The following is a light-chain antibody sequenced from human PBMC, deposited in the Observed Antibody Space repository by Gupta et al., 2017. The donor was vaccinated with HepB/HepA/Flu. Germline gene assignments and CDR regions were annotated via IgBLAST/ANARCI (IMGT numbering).Light chain of an antibody. Sequence: IQMTQSPSSLSASVGDRVTITCRASQSISPYLNWYQQKAGKAPKLLIYSAVKLQSGVPSRFSGSGSGSDFTLTITTLQPEDFATYYCRLSYSIPCSFGQGTKLE. CDR2: SAV. CDR3: RLSYSIPCS. CDR1: QSISPY. V-gene: IGKV1-39*01. J-gene: IGKJ2*04.